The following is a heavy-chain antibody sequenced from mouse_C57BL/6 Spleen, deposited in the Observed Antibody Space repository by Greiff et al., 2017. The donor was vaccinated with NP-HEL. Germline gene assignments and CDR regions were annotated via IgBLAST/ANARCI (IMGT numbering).Heavy chain of an antibody. V-gene: IGHV1-69*01. D-gene: IGHD2-4*01. Sequence: VQLQQSGAELVMPGASVKLSCKASGYTFTSYWMHWVKQRPGQGLEWIGEIDPSDSYTNYNQKFKGKSTLTVEKSSSTAYMQRSSLTSEDSAVYYCARGAYYDYDGVSYWGQGTLVTVSA. CDR3: ARGAYYDYDGVSY. J-gene: IGHJ3*01. CDR2: IDPSDSYT. CDR1: GYTFTSYW.